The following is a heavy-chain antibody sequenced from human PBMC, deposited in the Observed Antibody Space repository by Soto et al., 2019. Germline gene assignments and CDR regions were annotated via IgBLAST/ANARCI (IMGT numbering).Heavy chain of an antibody. Sequence: GVLRLSCTVSGFAFNNYGINWVRQAPGKGLEWVSSISKSDYTYYSDSVTGRFTISRDNAKNSVSLQMNTLRVEDTAVYYCAREDSIIIPAVSDFWGQGTLVTVSS. D-gene: IGHD2-2*01. V-gene: IGHV3-21*01. CDR2: ISKSDYT. CDR3: AREDSIIIPAVSDF. CDR1: GFAFNNYG. J-gene: IGHJ4*02.